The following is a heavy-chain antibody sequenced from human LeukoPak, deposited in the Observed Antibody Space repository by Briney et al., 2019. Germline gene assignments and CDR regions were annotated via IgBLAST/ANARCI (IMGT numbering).Heavy chain of an antibody. CDR3: AKDRGGSGSTTFDY. CDR1: GFTFSAYA. CDR2: ISGSGGST. J-gene: IGHJ4*02. D-gene: IGHD3-10*01. Sequence: GGSLRLSCEASGFTFSAYAMTWVRQAPGKGLEWVSAISGSGGSTYYAESVKGRFTISRDNSKNTLYLQMNSLRAEDTAVYYCAKDRGGSGSTTFDYWGQGTLVTVSS. V-gene: IGHV3-23*01.